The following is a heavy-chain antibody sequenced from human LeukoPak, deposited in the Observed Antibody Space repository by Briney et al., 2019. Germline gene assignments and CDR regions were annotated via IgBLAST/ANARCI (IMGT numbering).Heavy chain of an antibody. CDR3: ARAGAGWVGYDSSGYYYFDY. J-gene: IGHJ4*02. V-gene: IGHV3-30*03. D-gene: IGHD3-22*01. CDR1: GFTFSSYG. Sequence: GGSLRLSCAASGFTFSSYGMHWVRQAPGKGLEWVAVISYDGSNKYYADSVKGRFTISRDNSKNTLYLQMNSLRAEDTAVYYCARAGAGWVGYDSSGYYYFDYWGQGTLVTVSS. CDR2: ISYDGSNK.